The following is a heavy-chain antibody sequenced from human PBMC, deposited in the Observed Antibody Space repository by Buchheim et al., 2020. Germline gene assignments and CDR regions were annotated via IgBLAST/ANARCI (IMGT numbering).Heavy chain of an antibody. V-gene: IGHV3-11*01. D-gene: IGHD3-3*01. CDR1: GFNSSDYY. Sequence: QVQLVESGGGLVKPGGSLRLSCAASGFNSSDYYMSWIRQAPGKGLEWVSYISHSGSNINYADSVKGRFTISRDNDKNSLYLQMHSLRVEDTALYYCARDDFWSGHFDYWGQGTL. CDR3: ARDDFWSGHFDY. CDR2: ISHSGSNI. J-gene: IGHJ4*02.